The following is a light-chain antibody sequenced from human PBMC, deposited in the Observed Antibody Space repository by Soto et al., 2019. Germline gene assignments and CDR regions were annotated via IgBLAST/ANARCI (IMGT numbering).Light chain of an antibody. J-gene: IGKJ2*03. CDR1: QSVSASY. Sequence: EIVLTQSPDTLSLSPGERATLSCRASQSVSASYLAWYQHKPGQAPRLLMYGASRRATGIPDRFSGSGSGTDFTLTISRLEPEDFAVYYCHQYGSSPPYSFGQGTRLEI. V-gene: IGKV3-20*01. CDR2: GAS. CDR3: HQYGSSPPYS.